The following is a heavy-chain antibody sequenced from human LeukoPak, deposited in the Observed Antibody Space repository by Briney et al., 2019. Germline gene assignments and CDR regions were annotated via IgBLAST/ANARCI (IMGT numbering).Heavy chain of an antibody. CDR3: ARDLRGYCSSTSCYEAFFDY. CDR2: IKQDGSEK. D-gene: IGHD2-2*01. CDR1: GFTFSSYW. J-gene: IGHJ4*02. V-gene: IGHV3-7*01. Sequence: HPGGSLRLSCAASGFTFSSYWMSWVRQAPGKGLEWVANIKQDGSEKYYVDSVKGRFTISRDNAKNSLYLQMNSLRAEDTAVYYCARDLRGYCSSTSCYEAFFDYWGQGTLVTVSS.